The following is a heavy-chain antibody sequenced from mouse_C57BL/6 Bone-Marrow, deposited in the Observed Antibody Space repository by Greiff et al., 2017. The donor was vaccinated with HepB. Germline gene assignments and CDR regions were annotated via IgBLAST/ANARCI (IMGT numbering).Heavy chain of an antibody. D-gene: IGHD1-2*01. CDR3: ARQGYYGAYFDY. CDR2: INPDSSTI. CDR1: GIDFSRYW. V-gene: IGHV4-1*01. J-gene: IGHJ2*01. Sequence: EVKLLQSGGGLVQPGGSLKLSCAASGIDFSRYWMSWVRRAPGKGLEWIGEINPDSSTINYAPSLKDKFIISRDNAKNTLYLQMSKVRSEDTALYYCARQGYYGAYFDYWGQGTTLTVSS.